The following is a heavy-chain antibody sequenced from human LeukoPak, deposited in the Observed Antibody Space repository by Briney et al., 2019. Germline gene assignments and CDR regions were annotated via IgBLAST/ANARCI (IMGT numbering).Heavy chain of an antibody. CDR3: AREGQFGGFDH. Sequence: GASVKVSCKASGYTFTGYYMHWVRQAPGQGLEWMGWINPNSGGTNFAQTFQGRVTMTRDMSISTAYLELSRLRSDDTAVYYCAREGQFGGFDHWGQGTLVTVSS. J-gene: IGHJ4*02. V-gene: IGHV1-2*02. D-gene: IGHD3-16*01. CDR2: INPNSGGT. CDR1: GYTFTGYY.